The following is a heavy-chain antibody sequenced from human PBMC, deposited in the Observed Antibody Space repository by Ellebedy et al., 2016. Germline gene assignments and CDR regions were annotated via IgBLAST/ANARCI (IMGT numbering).Heavy chain of an antibody. J-gene: IGHJ6*02. V-gene: IGHV1-69*13. CDR3: ARVLGYSSSWYLGMDV. CDR2: IIPIFGTA. CDR1: GYTFTSYA. Sequence: ASVKVSCKASGYTFTSYAISWVRQAPGQGLEWMGGIIPIFGTANYAQKFQGRVTITADESTSTAYMELSSLRSEDTAVYYCARVLGYSSSWYLGMDVWGQGTTVTVSS. D-gene: IGHD6-13*01.